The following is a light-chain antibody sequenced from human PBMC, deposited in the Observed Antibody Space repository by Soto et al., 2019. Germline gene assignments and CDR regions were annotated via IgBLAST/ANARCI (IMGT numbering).Light chain of an antibody. CDR2: DAS. J-gene: IGKJ2*01. Sequence: EIVLTQSPATLSLSPGERVTLSYRASQSVSNYLAWYQQKSGQAPRLLIYDASKRATGIPARFSGSGSETDFTLTISSLAPDDFAVYYCQQRSNWPYTFGQGTKLEI. V-gene: IGKV3-11*01. CDR3: QQRSNWPYT. CDR1: QSVSNY.